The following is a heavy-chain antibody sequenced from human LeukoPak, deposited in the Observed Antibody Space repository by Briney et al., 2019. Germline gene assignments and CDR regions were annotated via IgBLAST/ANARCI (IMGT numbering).Heavy chain of an antibody. CDR1: GYTFTSYD. J-gene: IGHJ4*02. D-gene: IGHD6-13*01. Sequence: GASVKVSCKASGYTFTSYDINWVRQATGQGLEWMGWMNPNSGNTGYAQKFQGRVTMTRNTSISTAYMELSSLRSEDTAVYYCASVGQQQGTYYFDYWGQGTLVTVSS. V-gene: IGHV1-8*01. CDR3: ASVGQQQGTYYFDY. CDR2: MNPNSGNT.